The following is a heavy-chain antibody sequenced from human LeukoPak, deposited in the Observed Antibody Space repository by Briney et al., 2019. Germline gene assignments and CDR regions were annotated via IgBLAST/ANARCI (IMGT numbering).Heavy chain of an antibody. CDR1: KFTFNTYS. Sequence: PGGSLRLSCAASKFTFNTYSLHWVRQAPGKGLEWVAVIPFDGSNKYYADSVKGRFTISRDNAKNSLYLQMNSLRAEDTAVYYCARDRARYCSGGSCFGDSGNYYYGMDVWGKGTTVTVSS. D-gene: IGHD2-15*01. CDR3: ARDRARYCSGGSCFGDSGNYYYGMDV. CDR2: IPFDGSNK. V-gene: IGHV3-30-3*01. J-gene: IGHJ6*04.